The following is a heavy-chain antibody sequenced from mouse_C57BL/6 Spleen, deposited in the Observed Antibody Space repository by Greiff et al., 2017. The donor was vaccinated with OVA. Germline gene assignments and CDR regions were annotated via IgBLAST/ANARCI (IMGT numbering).Heavy chain of an antibody. CDR3: TREDYSKEFAY. CDR2: IDPETGGT. CDR1: GYTFTDYE. Sequence: VQLQQSGAELVRPGASVTLSCKASGYTFTDYEMHWVKQTPVHGLEWIGAIDPETGGTAYNQKFKGKAILTADKSSSTAYMELRSLTSEDSAVYYCTREDYSKEFAYWGQGTLVTVSA. J-gene: IGHJ3*01. V-gene: IGHV1-15*01. D-gene: IGHD2-5*01.